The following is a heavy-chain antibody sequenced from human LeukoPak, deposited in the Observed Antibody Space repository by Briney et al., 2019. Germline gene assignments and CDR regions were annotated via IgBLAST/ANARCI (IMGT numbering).Heavy chain of an antibody. Sequence: GGSLRLSCAASGFIFDDYTMHWVRQAPGEGLEWVSAISGSGGSTYYAASVKGRSTISRDNSKNTLHLQMNSLRAEDTAVYYCAKVARIKYYYDSSGSRPDYWGQGTLVTVSS. CDR3: AKVARIKYYYDSSGSRPDY. J-gene: IGHJ4*02. D-gene: IGHD3-22*01. V-gene: IGHV3-23*01. CDR2: ISGSGGST. CDR1: GFIFDDYT.